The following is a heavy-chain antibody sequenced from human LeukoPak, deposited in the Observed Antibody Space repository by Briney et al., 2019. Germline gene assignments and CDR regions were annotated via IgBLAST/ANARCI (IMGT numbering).Heavy chain of an antibody. D-gene: IGHD1-26*01. Sequence: SETLSLTCAVSVGSISSGCYSWSWIRQTPGTGLEWIGYIYHSGSTYCNPSLKSRVTISVDRSKNQFSLKLSSVTAADTAVYYCARGGGSYWNYFDYWGQGTLVTVSS. V-gene: IGHV4-30-2*01. J-gene: IGHJ4*02. CDR3: ARGGGSYWNYFDY. CDR1: VGSISSGCYS. CDR2: IYHSGST.